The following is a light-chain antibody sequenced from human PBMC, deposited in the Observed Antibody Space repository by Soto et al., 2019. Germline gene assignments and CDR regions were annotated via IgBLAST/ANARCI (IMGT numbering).Light chain of an antibody. CDR3: QQYKTWPPGYT. CDR1: QSVSSN. J-gene: IGKJ2*01. V-gene: IGKV3-15*01. Sequence: EIVMTQSPAPLSVSPGKRATLSCRASQSVSSNLAWYQQKPGQAPRLLIYGASTRATGIPARFSGSGSGTECNLNITSLQFEESAVYYCQQYKTWPPGYTFGQATKLQIK. CDR2: GAS.